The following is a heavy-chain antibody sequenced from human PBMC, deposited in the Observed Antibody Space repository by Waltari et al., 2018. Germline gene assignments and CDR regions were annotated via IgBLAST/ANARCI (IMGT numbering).Heavy chain of an antibody. CDR1: GFTFSSYW. Sequence: EVQLVESGGGLVQPGGSLRVSCAASGFTFSSYWMTWVRQAPGEGLEWVANIKQDGTEKLYVDSVRCRFTISRDNAKKSLYLQMNTLRAEDTAVYYCVRGRGMDVWGQGTTVTVSS. CDR2: IKQDGTEK. J-gene: IGHJ6*02. V-gene: IGHV3-7*01. CDR3: VRGRGMDV.